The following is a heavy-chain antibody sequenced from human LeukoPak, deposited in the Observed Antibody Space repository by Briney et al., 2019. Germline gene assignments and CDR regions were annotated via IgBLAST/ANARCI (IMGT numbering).Heavy chain of an antibody. D-gene: IGHD4-23*01. Sequence: SETLSLTCTVSGGSISGSSYYWGWIRQPPGKGLEWIGSIYYSGSTYYNPSLKSRVTISVDTSKNQFSLKLSSVTAADTAVYYCARREHGGNSGFNYYGMDVWGQGTTVTASS. CDR3: ARREHGGNSGFNYYGMDV. CDR2: IYYSGST. J-gene: IGHJ6*02. CDR1: GGSISGSSYY. V-gene: IGHV4-39*01.